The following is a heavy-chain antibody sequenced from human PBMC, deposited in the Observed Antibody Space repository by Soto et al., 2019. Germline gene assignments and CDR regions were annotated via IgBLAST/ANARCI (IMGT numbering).Heavy chain of an antibody. J-gene: IGHJ5*02. D-gene: IGHD4-17*01. Sequence: QVQLQESGPGLVKPSQTLSLTCTVSGGSISSGGYYWSWIRQHPGKGLEWIGYIYYSGSTYYNPSLKSRVTMSVDTSKNQFSLKLSSVTAADTAVYYCARVPPYGDYVSDWFDPWGQGTLVTVSS. CDR2: IYYSGST. CDR3: ARVPPYGDYVSDWFDP. CDR1: GGSISSGGYY. V-gene: IGHV4-31*03.